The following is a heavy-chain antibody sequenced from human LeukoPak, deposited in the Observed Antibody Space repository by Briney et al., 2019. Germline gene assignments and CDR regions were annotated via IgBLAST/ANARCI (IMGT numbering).Heavy chain of an antibody. J-gene: IGHJ5*02. CDR1: GGSISSYY. CDR3: ARSRAFNSGAFDP. CDR2: IYYSGST. V-gene: IGHV4-59*01. Sequence: TLSLTCTVSGGSISSYYWSXIXQPPGKGLEWIGYIYYSGSTNYNPSLKSRVTISVDTSKNQFSLKLSSVTAADTAVYYCARSRAFNSGAFDPWGQGSLVTVSS. D-gene: IGHD1-26*01.